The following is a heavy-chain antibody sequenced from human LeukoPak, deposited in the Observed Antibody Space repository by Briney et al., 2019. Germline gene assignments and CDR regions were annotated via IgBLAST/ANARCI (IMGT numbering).Heavy chain of an antibody. J-gene: IGHJ4*02. D-gene: IGHD1-26*01. CDR2: ITGSGATT. CDR3: AKVVSGFHFDC. CDR1: GFTFSTFG. Sequence: PGGSLRLSCAASGFTFSTFGMSWARRAPGKGPEWVSGITGSGATTYYADSVKGRFTISRDNSQNTLYLQMNTLRAEDTAVYYCAKVVSGFHFDCWGQGTLVTVSS. V-gene: IGHV3-23*01.